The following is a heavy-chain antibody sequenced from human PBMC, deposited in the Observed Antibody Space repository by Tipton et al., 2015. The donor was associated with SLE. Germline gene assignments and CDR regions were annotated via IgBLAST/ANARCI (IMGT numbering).Heavy chain of an antibody. Sequence: TLSLTCTVSGGSISSYYWSWIRQPPGKGLEWIGYIYYSGSTNYNPSLKSRVTISVDTSKNQFSLKLSSVTAADTAVYYCARDLGRLYFDYRGQGTLVTVSS. J-gene: IGHJ4*02. CDR2: IYYSGST. V-gene: IGHV4-59*01. CDR1: GGSISSYY. D-gene: IGHD3-16*01. CDR3: ARDLGRLYFDY.